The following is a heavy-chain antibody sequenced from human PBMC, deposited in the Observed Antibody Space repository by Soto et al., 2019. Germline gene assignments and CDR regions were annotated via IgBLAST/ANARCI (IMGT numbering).Heavy chain of an antibody. CDR3: ARVKRRNWLDF. Sequence: GGSLRLSCAASGFTFSDHYMDWVRQAPGKGLEWVGRSRVKANGYTTEYAASVKGRFTVSRDDSRNSLYLQMNSLKTEDTAMYYCARVKRRNWLDFWGQGTLVTVSS. J-gene: IGHJ5*01. CDR2: SRVKANGYTT. CDR1: GFTFSDHY. V-gene: IGHV3-72*01.